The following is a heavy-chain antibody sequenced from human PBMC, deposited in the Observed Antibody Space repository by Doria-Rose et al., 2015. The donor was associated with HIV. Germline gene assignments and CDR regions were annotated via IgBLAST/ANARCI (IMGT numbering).Heavy chain of an antibody. CDR3: ARIKSSRWYHKYYFDF. V-gene: IGHV2-26*01. J-gene: IGHJ4*02. D-gene: IGHD6-13*01. CDR2: IFSDDER. CDR1: GVSLSSPGMG. Sequence: QITLKESGPVLAKPTESLTLTCTVSGVSLSSPGMGVSWIRQPPGKALEWLANIFSDDERSYKTSLKSRLTISRGTSKSQVVLIMTDMDPVDTATYYCARIKSSRWYHKYYFDFWGQGTLVIVSA.